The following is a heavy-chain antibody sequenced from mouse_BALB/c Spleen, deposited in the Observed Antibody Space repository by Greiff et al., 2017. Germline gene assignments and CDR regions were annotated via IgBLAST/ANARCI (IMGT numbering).Heavy chain of an antibody. D-gene: IGHD1-1*01. Sequence: VKLQESGPGLVAPSQSLSITCTVSGFSLTSYGVHWVRQPPGKGLEWLGVIWAGGSTNYNSALMSRLSISKDNSKSQVFLKMNSLQTDDTAMYYCARDEVLRSYAMDYWGQGTSVTVSS. V-gene: IGHV2-9*02. CDR3: ARDEVLRSYAMDY. CDR2: IWAGGST. CDR1: GFSLTSYG. J-gene: IGHJ4*01.